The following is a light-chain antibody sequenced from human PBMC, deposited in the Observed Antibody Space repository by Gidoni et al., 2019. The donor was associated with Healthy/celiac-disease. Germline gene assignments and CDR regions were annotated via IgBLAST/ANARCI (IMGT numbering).Light chain of an antibody. J-gene: IGKJ4*01. Sequence: DIQLTQSPSFLSASVGDRVTITCRASQGISSYLAWYQQKQGKAPKLLIYAASTLQSGVPSRFSGSGSGTEFTLTISSLQPEDFATYYCQQLNSYPRLTFGGGTKVEIK. V-gene: IGKV1-9*01. CDR1: QGISSY. CDR3: QQLNSYPRLT. CDR2: AAS.